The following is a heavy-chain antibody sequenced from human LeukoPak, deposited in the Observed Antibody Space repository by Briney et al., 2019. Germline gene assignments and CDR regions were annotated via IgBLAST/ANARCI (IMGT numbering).Heavy chain of an antibody. Sequence: SETLSLTCTVSGGSISSSSYYWAWIRQPPGKGLEWIGSIHYSGSTYYNPSLQSRVTISIDTSKNQFSLKLRFVTAADTAIYYCATYRQVLLPFESWGQGTLVTVSS. CDR2: IHYSGST. CDR3: ATYRQVLLPFES. D-gene: IGHD2-8*02. V-gene: IGHV4-39*07. J-gene: IGHJ4*02. CDR1: GGSISSSSYY.